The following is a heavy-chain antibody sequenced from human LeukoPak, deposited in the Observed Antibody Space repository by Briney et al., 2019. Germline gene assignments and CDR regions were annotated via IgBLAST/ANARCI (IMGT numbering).Heavy chain of an antibody. CDR3: ARVPYGGSSGS. J-gene: IGHJ5*02. CDR1: GFTVSTNY. Sequence: GGSLRLSCAASGFTVSTNYMTWVRQAPGKGLEWVSVIYSSGSIYYADSVKGRFTISRDNSKNTLYLQMNSLRAEDTAVYYCARVPYGGSSGSWGQGTLVTVPS. V-gene: IGHV3-53*01. CDR2: IYSSGSI. D-gene: IGHD2-15*01.